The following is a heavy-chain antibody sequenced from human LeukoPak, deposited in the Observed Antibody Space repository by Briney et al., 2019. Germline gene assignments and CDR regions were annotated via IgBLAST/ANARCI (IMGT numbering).Heavy chain of an antibody. Sequence: GGSLRLSCAASGFTFSGSAMHWVRQASGKGLEWVGRIRSKTNSYATAYAASVKGRFTISRDDSKNTAYLQMNSLKTEDTAVYYCSRHQRGDYGDYGGYYYYYYGMDVWGQGTTVTVSS. J-gene: IGHJ6*02. CDR3: SRHQRGDYGDYGGYYYYYYGMDV. V-gene: IGHV3-73*01. D-gene: IGHD4-17*01. CDR2: IRSKTNSYAT. CDR1: GFTFSGSA.